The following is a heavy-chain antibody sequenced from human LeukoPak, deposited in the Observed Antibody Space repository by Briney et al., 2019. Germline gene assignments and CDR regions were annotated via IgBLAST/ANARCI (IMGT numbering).Heavy chain of an antibody. D-gene: IGHD5-18*01. CDR2: INPSSGGT. Sequence: GASVKVSCKASGYTFTGYYMHWVRQAPGQGLEWMGWINPSSGGTNYAQKFQGRVTMTRDTSISIAYMELSRLRSDDTAVYCCARDYREIYSYGYDWHYFDYWGQGTLVTVSS. V-gene: IGHV1-2*02. CDR3: ARDYREIYSYGYDWHYFDY. CDR1: GYTFTGYY. J-gene: IGHJ4*02.